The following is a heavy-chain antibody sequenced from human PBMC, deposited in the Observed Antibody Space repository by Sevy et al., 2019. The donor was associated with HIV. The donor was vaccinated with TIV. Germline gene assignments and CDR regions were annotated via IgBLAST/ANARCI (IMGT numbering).Heavy chain of an antibody. J-gene: IGHJ4*02. CDR2: ISYDGSNK. Sequence: GGSLRLSCAASGFTFSSYAMHWVRQAPGKGLEWVAVISYDGSNKYYADSVKGRFTISRDNSKNTLYLQMNSLRAEDTAVYYCAREEDTAMVHYFDYWGQGTLVTVSS. V-gene: IGHV3-30-3*01. CDR1: GFTFSSYA. CDR3: AREEDTAMVHYFDY. D-gene: IGHD5-18*01.